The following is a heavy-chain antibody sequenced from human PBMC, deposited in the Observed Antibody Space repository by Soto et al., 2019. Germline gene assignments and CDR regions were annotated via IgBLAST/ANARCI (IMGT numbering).Heavy chain of an antibody. Sequence: SETLSLTCAVSSGSISSSNWWSWVRQPPGKGLEWIGEIYHSGSTNYNPSLKSRVTISVDKSKNQFSLKLSSVTAADTAVYYCARDSNDILTGTTLDIWGQGTMVTVSS. CDR1: SGSISSSNW. CDR3: ARDSNDILTGTTLDI. CDR2: IYHSGST. V-gene: IGHV4-4*02. J-gene: IGHJ3*02. D-gene: IGHD3-9*01.